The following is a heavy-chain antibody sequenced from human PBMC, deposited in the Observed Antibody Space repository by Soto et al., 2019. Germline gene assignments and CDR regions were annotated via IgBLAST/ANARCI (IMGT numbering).Heavy chain of an antibody. D-gene: IGHD2-21*01. CDR3: ARRRYCGGDCYCFDY. Sequence: SETLSLTGTFFGDSITRYYCIWVRQPPGKGLEFIGYRYYPGSTNYNPSLKSRASISADTSKNQFSMKLTSLTAADTAVYYCARRRYCGGDCYCFDYWGQGSMVSVYS. CDR2: RYYPGST. J-gene: IGHJ4*02. V-gene: IGHV4-59*08. CDR1: GDSITRYY.